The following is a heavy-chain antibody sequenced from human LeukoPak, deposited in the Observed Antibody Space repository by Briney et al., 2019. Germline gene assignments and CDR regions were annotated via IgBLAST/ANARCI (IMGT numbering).Heavy chain of an antibody. D-gene: IGHD1-14*01. V-gene: IGHV4-59*12. CDR2: IHSSGSP. CDR1: LDSTTSNF. J-gene: IGHJ4*02. Sequence: SETLSLTCTVSLDSTTSNFWSWVREPPGKGLGWMGAIHSSGSPNYNPCLKSRVTISIDRSRNQIVLELSSVTAADTAFYYCAREILGGFNPGAYWGQGTLVTVSS. CDR3: AREILGGFNPGAY.